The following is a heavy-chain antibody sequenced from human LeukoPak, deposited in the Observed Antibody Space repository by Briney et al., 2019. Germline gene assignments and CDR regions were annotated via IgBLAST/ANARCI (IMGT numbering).Heavy chain of an antibody. Sequence: SETLSLTCTVSGGSISSGGYYWSWIRQPPGKGLEWIGYIYHSGSTYYNPSLKSRVTISVDRSKNQFSLKLSSVTAADTAVYYCARVAGIAAAGTVMYNWFDPWGQGTLVTVSS. CDR1: GGSISSGGYY. V-gene: IGHV4-30-2*01. D-gene: IGHD6-13*01. CDR2: IYHSGST. J-gene: IGHJ5*02. CDR3: ARVAGIAAAGTVMYNWFDP.